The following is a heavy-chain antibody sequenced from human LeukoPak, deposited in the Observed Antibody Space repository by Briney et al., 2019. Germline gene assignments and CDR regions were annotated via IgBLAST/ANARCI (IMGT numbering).Heavy chain of an antibody. Sequence: GGSLRLSCAASGFIFSNAWMNWVRQAPGKGLEWVGHIKSKTDGGTTDYAAPVKGRFTISRDDSKNALYLQMNSLKTEDTAVYYCIRYGYNLAEYYQHWGQGTLVTVSS. CDR3: IRYGYNLAEYYQH. CDR1: GFIFSNAW. CDR2: IKSKTDGGTT. J-gene: IGHJ1*01. V-gene: IGHV3-15*07. D-gene: IGHD5-24*01.